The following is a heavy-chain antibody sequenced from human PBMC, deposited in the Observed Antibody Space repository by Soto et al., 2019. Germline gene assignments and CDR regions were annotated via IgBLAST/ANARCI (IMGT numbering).Heavy chain of an antibody. CDR3: ARGFELRYFDWLGPGDY. CDR1: GYTFTGYY. D-gene: IGHD3-9*01. Sequence: ASVKVSCKASGYTFTGYYMHWVRQAPGQGLEWMGWINPNSGGTNYAQKFQGRVTMTRDTSISTAYMELSRLRSDDTAVYYCARGFELRYFDWLGPGDYWGQGTLVTVSS. V-gene: IGHV1-2*02. CDR2: INPNSGGT. J-gene: IGHJ4*02.